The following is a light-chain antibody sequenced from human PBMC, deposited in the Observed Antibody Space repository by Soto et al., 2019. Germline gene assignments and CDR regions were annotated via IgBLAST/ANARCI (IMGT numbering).Light chain of an antibody. CDR1: QSVSSN. J-gene: IGKJ1*01. Sequence: ETVMTQSPATLSVSPGERATLSCRASQSVSSNLAWYQQKPGQAPRLLIYGASTRATGIPARFSGSGSGTEFTLTISSLQPDDFATYYCQQYNTYWTFGQGTKVDNK. CDR2: GAS. CDR3: QQYNTYWT. V-gene: IGKV3-15*01.